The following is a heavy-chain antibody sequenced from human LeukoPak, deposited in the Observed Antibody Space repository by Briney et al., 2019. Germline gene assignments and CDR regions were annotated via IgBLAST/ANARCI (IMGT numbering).Heavy chain of an antibody. V-gene: IGHV3-30*02. Sequence: GGSLRLSCAASGFTFSSYGMHWVRQAPGKGLEWVAFIRYDGSNKYYADSVKGRFTISRDNSKNTLYLQMNSLRAEDTAVYYCAKDSLRWSNYYYYYMDVWGKGTTVTVSS. CDR1: GFTFSSYG. D-gene: IGHD4-23*01. CDR2: IRYDGSNK. J-gene: IGHJ6*03. CDR3: AKDSLRWSNYYYYYMDV.